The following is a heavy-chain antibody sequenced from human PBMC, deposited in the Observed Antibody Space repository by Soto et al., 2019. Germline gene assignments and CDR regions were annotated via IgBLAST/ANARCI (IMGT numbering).Heavy chain of an antibody. Sequence: QVQLVQSGAEVKKPGSSVKVSCKASGGTFSSYTISWVRQAPGQGLEWMGRIIPILGIANYAQKFQGRVTXXAXKXXSAADMELSSLRSEDTAVYYCARGGHSGGNWYFDLWGRGTLVTVSS. D-gene: IGHD2-15*01. CDR2: IIPILGIA. V-gene: IGHV1-69*02. CDR1: GGTFSSYT. J-gene: IGHJ2*01. CDR3: ARGGHSGGNWYFDL.